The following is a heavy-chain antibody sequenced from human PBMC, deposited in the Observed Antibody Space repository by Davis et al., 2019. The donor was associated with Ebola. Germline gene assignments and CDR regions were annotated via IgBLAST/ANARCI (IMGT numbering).Heavy chain of an antibody. J-gene: IGHJ4*02. CDR2: IYHDGST. V-gene: IGHV4-31*03. CDR3: ARVTTGTLMGGEFDY. D-gene: IGHD1-26*01. CDR1: GGSINSRISF. Sequence: PSETLSLTCTVSGGSINSRISFWAWIRQHPEKGLEWIGYIYHDGSTYYNPSLKSRVVISVDTSKSQFSLTLRSVNAADTAIYYCARVTTGTLMGGEFDYWGQGTLVTVSS.